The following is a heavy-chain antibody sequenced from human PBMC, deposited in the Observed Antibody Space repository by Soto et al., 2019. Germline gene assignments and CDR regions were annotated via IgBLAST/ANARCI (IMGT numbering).Heavy chain of an antibody. Sequence: QVQLQESGPGLVKPSQTLSLTCTVSGGSISSGGYYWSWIRQHPGKGLEWIGYIYYSGSTYYNPYIKRRVTISVDPSKNQFSLKLRSVTAADTAVYYCAREVVQAVEMGAFDIWGQGTMVTVSS. CDR1: GGSISSGGYY. D-gene: IGHD2-2*01. CDR3: AREVVQAVEMGAFDI. V-gene: IGHV4-31*03. CDR2: IYYSGST. J-gene: IGHJ3*02.